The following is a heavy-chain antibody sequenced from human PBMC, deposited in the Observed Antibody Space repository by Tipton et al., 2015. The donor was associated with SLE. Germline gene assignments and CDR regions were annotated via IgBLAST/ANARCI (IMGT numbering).Heavy chain of an antibody. D-gene: IGHD3-3*01. J-gene: IGHJ1*01. CDR3: ARSRISMERYDSFVQH. V-gene: IGHV3-30*04. Sequence: SLRLSCAASGFTFSSYAMHWVRQAPGKGLEWVAVISYDGSKKYYADSVKGQFTISRDNSKNTLYLQMNSLRAEDTAVYYCARSRISMERYDSFVQHWGQGTLVTFSS. CDR2: ISYDGSKK. CDR1: GFTFSSYA.